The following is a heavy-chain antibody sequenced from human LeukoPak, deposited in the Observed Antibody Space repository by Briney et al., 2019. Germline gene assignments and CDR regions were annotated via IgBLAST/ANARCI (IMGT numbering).Heavy chain of an antibody. CDR2: INWNGGST. J-gene: IGHJ3*02. D-gene: IGHD3-22*01. V-gene: IGHV3-20*04. CDR3: ARDRADDSNEPDAFDI. CDR1: GFTFDDYG. Sequence: PGGSLRLSCAASGFTFDDYGMSWVRQAPGKGLEWVSGINWNGGSTGYADSVKGRFTISRDNAKNSLYLQMNSLRAEDTAVYYCARDRADDSNEPDAFDIWGQGTMVTVSS.